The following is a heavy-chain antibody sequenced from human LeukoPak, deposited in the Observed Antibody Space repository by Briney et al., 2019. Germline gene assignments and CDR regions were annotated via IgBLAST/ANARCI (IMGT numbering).Heavy chain of an antibody. V-gene: IGHV3-23*01. D-gene: IGHD3-10*01. Sequence: GGSLRLSCVGSGFSFNTYGMSWVRQAPGKGLEWVAGISGSGFNTHYTDSVTGRFTISRDKSNNTLYLQMNSLRAEDTAIYYCAKDSSYYYSGTSIGLFDYWGQGTLVTVSS. CDR1: GFSFNTYG. CDR3: AKDSSYYYSGTSIGLFDY. J-gene: IGHJ4*02. CDR2: ISGSGFNT.